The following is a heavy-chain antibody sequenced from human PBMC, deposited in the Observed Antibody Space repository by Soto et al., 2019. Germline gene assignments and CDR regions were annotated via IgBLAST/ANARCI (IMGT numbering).Heavy chain of an antibody. CDR3: GRGTRFVMVGEDDAFDI. CDR1: GFTFSDYY. Sequence: QVQLVESGGGLVKPGGSLRLSCAASGFTFSDYYMSWIRQAPGKGLEWVSSISSSSSYTNYADSVKGRFTISRDNAKNSLYLQLNRLRAEDTAEYYWGRGTRFVMVGEDDAFDIWGQGTMVTVSS. D-gene: IGHD1-26*01. V-gene: IGHV3-11*05. CDR2: ISSSSSYT. J-gene: IGHJ3*02.